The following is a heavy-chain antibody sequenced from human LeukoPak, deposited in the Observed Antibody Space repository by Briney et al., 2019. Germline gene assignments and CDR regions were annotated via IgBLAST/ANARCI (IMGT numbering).Heavy chain of an antibody. CDR2: ISGSGGST. CDR1: GFTFSSYG. V-gene: IGHV3-23*01. D-gene: IGHD6-13*01. J-gene: IGHJ3*02. Sequence: GGSLRLSCAASGFTFSSYGMSWVRQAPGKGLEWVSAISGSGGSTYYADSVKGRFTISRDNSKNTLYLQMNSLRAEDTAVYYCAKVIGKLTSSSSGADAFDIWGQGTMVTVSS. CDR3: AKVIGKLTSSSSGADAFDI.